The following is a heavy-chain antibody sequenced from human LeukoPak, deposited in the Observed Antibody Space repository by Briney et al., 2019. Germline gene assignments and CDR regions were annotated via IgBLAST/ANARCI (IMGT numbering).Heavy chain of an antibody. D-gene: IGHD6-19*01. V-gene: IGHV3-48*03. CDR2: ISSIGSTI. Sequence: GGSLRLSCAASGFTFSSYEMNWVRQAPGKGLEWVSYISSIGSTIYYADSGKGRFTISRDNAKNSLYLQMNSLRAEDTAVYYCARFIAVAGTGHFDYWGQGTLVTVSS. CDR1: GFTFSSYE. J-gene: IGHJ4*02. CDR3: ARFIAVAGTGHFDY.